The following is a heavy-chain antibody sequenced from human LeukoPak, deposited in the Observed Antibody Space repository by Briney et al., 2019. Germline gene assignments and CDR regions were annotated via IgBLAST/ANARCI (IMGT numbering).Heavy chain of an antibody. V-gene: IGHV1-69*13. CDR2: IIPIFGTA. CDR1: GGTFSSYA. Sequence: GASVNVSCKASGGTFSSYAISWVRQAPGQGLEWMGGIIPIFGTANYAQKFQGRVTISADESTSTAYMELSSLRSEDTAVYYCARDLDRDTGSDYWGQGTLVTVSS. J-gene: IGHJ4*02. D-gene: IGHD5-18*01. CDR3: ARDLDRDTGSDY.